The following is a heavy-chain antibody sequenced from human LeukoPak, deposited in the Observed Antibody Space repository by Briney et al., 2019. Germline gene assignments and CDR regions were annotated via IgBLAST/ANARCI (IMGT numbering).Heavy chain of an antibody. D-gene: IGHD3-22*01. J-gene: IGHJ4*02. CDR2: ISAYNGNT. CDR3: VSEGHYDSSVLIDY. Sequence: ASVKVSCKASGYTFTSYGISWVRQAPGQGLEWMGWISAYNGNTNYAQKLQGRVTMTTDTSTSTAYMELRSLRSDDTAVYYCVSEGHYDSSVLIDYWGQGTLVTVSS. V-gene: IGHV1-18*01. CDR1: GYTFTSYG.